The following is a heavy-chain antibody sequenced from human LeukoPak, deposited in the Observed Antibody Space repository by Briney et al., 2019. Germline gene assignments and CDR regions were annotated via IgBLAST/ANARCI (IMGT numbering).Heavy chain of an antibody. V-gene: IGHV4-38-2*02. CDR3: ATEGTDRYFDP. J-gene: IGHJ5*02. CDR1: GYSISSGYY. Sequence: SETLSLTCNVSGYSISSGYYWCWLRQPPGKGLERIGGIYHSGYNFYNSSLKSRVIILVDSNKHLFSLNLHSVTAADPAVYYCATEGTDRYFDPWGQGTLVTVSS. D-gene: IGHD1-14*01. CDR2: IYHSGYN.